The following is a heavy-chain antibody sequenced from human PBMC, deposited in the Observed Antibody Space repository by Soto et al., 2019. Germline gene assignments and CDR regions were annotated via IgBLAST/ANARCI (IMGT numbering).Heavy chain of an antibody. CDR1: GGSISSHY. CDR3: ARALNYGGKQDY. D-gene: IGHD4-17*01. J-gene: IGHJ4*02. V-gene: IGHV4-59*11. Sequence: LSLTCTVSGGSISSHYWSWIRQAPGKGLEWIGYIYYTGSTNYNPSLKSRVTISVDTSKNQFSLKLSSVTAADTAVYYCARALNYGGKQDYWGQGTLVTVSS. CDR2: IYYTGST.